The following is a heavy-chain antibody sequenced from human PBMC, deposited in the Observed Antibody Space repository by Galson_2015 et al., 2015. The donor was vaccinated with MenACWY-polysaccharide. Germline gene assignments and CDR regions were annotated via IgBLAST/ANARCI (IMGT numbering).Heavy chain of an antibody. CDR1: GGSISTYN. D-gene: IGHD6-19*01. Sequence: ETLSLTCPVSGGSISTYNWSWTRPPPGRGLEWIGCSYNSGSTNYNPSLKSRVTVSVDTSKNQFSLRVSSVTAADTAVYYCAATRQWLAFDYWGQGFLVAVSS. CDR3: AATRQWLAFDY. V-gene: IGHV4-59*12. CDR2: SYNSGST. J-gene: IGHJ4*02.